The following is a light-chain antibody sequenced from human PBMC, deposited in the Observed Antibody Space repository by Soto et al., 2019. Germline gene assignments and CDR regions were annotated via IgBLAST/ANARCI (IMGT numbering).Light chain of an antibody. CDR1: SSNIGSNT. Sequence: QSVLTQPPSASGTPGQRVTISCSGSSSNIGSNTVTWYQQLPGTAPKLLTYSNDQRPSGVLDRFSGSKSGTSASLAISGLQSEDECDYYCAAWDDSLNGVVLGGGTKLTVL. CDR3: AAWDDSLNGVV. CDR2: SND. V-gene: IGLV1-44*01. J-gene: IGLJ2*01.